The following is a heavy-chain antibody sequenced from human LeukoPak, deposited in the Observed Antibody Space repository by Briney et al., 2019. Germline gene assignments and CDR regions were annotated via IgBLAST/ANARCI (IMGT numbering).Heavy chain of an antibody. CDR3: ARVYVPQYTTNQFDY. D-gene: IGHD3-10*02. CDR2: INWNDGRT. V-gene: IGHV3-20*04. J-gene: IGHJ4*02. Sequence: TGGSLRHACAVSGFTFDDYGMRWVRQAPGKVLEWVSAINWNDGRTGYADSEKERFTISTGDAKNSLYLQKNSLRAEDTALYYCARVYVPQYTTNQFDYWGQGTLVTVSS. CDR1: GFTFDDYG.